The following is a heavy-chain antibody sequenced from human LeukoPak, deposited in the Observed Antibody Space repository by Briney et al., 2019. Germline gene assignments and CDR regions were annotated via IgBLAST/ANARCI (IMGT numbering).Heavy chain of an antibody. CDR2: ISSSGSTI. V-gene: IGHV3-11*04. D-gene: IGHD3-22*01. J-gene: IGHJ1*01. Sequence: GGSLRLSCAASGFTFSDYYMSWIRQAPGKGLEWVSYISSSGSTIYYADSVKGRFTISRDNAENSLYLHLNSLRAEDTAVYYCATYSSLNRREFQYWGQGTLLTVSS. CDR3: ATYSSLNRREFQY. CDR1: GFTFSDYY.